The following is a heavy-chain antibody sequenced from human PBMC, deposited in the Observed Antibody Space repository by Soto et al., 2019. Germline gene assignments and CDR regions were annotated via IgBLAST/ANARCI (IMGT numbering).Heavy chain of an antibody. CDR2: IYYSGST. CDR1: GASVSSGTYY. CDR3: ARVQLNYYGSGSSVFDY. Sequence: SETLSLTCTVFGASVSSGTYYWIWIRQPPGKGLEWIGYIYYSGSTNYNPSLKSRVTISVDTSKNQFSLKLSSVTAADTAVYYCARVQLNYYGSGSSVFDYWGQGTLVTVSS. V-gene: IGHV4-61*01. D-gene: IGHD3-10*01. J-gene: IGHJ4*02.